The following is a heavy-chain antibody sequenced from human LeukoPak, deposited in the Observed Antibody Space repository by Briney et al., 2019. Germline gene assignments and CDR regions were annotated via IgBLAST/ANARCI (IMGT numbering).Heavy chain of an antibody. D-gene: IGHD3-3*01. V-gene: IGHV3-23*01. Sequence: SGGSLRLSCAASGFTFSSYAMSWVRQAPGKGLEWVSAISGSGGSTYYADSVKGRFTISRDNSKNTLYLQMNSLRAEDTAVYYCAKVSPYDFWSGYYSYFDYWGQGTLVTVSS. CDR1: GFTFSSYA. CDR2: ISGSGGST. J-gene: IGHJ4*02. CDR3: AKVSPYDFWSGYYSYFDY.